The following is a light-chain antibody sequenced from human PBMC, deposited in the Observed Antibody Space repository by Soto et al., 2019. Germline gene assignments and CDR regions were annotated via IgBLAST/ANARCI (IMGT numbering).Light chain of an antibody. J-gene: IGLJ2*01. CDR3: SAYTSSSTLMV. CDR2: EVS. CDR1: SSDVGGYNY. Sequence: QSALTQPASVSGSPGQSITISCTGTSSDVGGYNYVSWYQQHPGKDPKLMIYEVSNRPTGVSNRFSGSKSGNTASLTISGLQAEDEDDYYGSAYTSSSTLMVFGGGTKLTVL. V-gene: IGLV2-14*01.